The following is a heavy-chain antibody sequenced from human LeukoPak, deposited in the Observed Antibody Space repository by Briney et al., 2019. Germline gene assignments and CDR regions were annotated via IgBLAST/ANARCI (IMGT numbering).Heavy chain of an antibody. CDR1: GGSFSGYY. CDR3: ARDDSSSGSYPDC. V-gene: IGHV4-34*01. Sequence: SETLSLTCAVYGGSFSGYYWSWIRQPPGKGLEWIGEINHSGSTNYNPSLKSRVTISVDTSKNQFSLKLSSVTAADTAVYYCARDDSSSGSYPDCWGQGTLVTVSS. J-gene: IGHJ4*02. D-gene: IGHD1-26*01. CDR2: INHSGST.